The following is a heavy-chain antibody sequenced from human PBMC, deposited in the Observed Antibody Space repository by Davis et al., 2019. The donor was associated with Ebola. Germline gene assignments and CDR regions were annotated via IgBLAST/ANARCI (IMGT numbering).Heavy chain of an antibody. CDR2: FYPGDSDT. D-gene: IGHD5-12*01. J-gene: IGHJ4*02. V-gene: IGHV5-51*01. Sequence: SCKGSGYSFTSYWIGWVRQMPGKGLEWMGIFYPGDSDTRYSPSFQGQVTISADKSISTAYLQWSSLKASDTAIYYCARRGGYAYSLVDYWGQGTLVTVSS. CDR3: ARRGGYAYSLVDY. CDR1: GYSFTSYW.